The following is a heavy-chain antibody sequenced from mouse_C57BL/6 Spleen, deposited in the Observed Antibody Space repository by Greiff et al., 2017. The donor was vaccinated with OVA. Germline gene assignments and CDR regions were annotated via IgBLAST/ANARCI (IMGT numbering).Heavy chain of an antibody. CDR2: ISSGGDYI. D-gene: IGHD1-1*01. Sequence: DVKLQESGEGLVKPGGSLKLSCAASGFTFSSYAMSWVRQTPEKRLEWVAYISSGGDYIYYADTVKGRFTISRDNARNTLYLQMSSLKSEDTAMYYCTRGWGYYGSSLYFDYWGQGTTLTVSS. CDR1: GFTFSSYA. J-gene: IGHJ2*01. CDR3: TRGWGYYGSSLYFDY. V-gene: IGHV5-9-1*02.